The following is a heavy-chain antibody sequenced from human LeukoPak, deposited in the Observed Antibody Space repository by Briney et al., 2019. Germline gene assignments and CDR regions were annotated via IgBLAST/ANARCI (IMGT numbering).Heavy chain of an antibody. V-gene: IGHV3-74*01. CDR1: GFTFSNYW. D-gene: IGHD2-21*02. CDR3: VRSMSDRNDL. CDR2: INVEGSRT. Sequence: GGSLRLSCVDSGFTFSNYWVHWVRQAPGEGLVWVSRINVEGSRTDYADSVRGRFTISRDNVKNTLYLQMNSLTAEDTAVYYCVRSMSDRNDLWGQGTLVTVSS. J-gene: IGHJ5*02.